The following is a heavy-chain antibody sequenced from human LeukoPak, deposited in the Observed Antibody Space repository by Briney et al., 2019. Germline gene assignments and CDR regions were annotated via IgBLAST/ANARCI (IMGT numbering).Heavy chain of an antibody. J-gene: IGHJ4*02. CDR3: ATPESGYSSGWFDY. CDR1: GYTFTGYY. V-gene: IGHV1-2*02. D-gene: IGHD6-19*01. CDR2: INPNSGGT. Sequence: GASVKVSCKASGYTFTGYYMHWVRQAPGQGLEWMGWINPNSGGTNYAQKFQGRATMTRDTSISTAYMELSRLRSDDTAVYYCATPESGYSSGWFDYWGQGTLVTVSS.